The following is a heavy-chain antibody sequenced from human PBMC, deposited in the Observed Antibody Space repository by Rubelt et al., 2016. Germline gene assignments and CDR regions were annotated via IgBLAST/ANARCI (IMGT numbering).Heavy chain of an antibody. CDR2: ISGSGGST. CDR1: GFTFSTYS. CDR3: AKDTAMEFYYYGIDV. Sequence: LRLSCAASGFTFSTYSMNWVRQAPGKGLEWVSAISGSGGSTYYADSAKGRFTISRDNSKNTLYLQMNSLRAEDTAVYYCAKDTAMEFYYYGIDVGGQGTTVTVSS. J-gene: IGHJ6*02. D-gene: IGHD5-18*01. V-gene: IGHV3-23*01.